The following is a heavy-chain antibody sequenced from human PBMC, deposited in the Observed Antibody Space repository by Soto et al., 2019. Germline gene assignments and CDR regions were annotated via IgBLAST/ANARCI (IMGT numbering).Heavy chain of an antibody. CDR3: ARDGGYTYGSSYGMDV. Sequence: QVQLHESGPGLVKPSGTLSLTCTVSGASVSSGDYYWSWIRQPPGKGLEWIGYIYSTGRTDYNPSLKSRVTISVDTSRNQFSLKLSSVTAADTAVYYCARDGGYTYGSSYGMDVWGHGTTVTVSS. CDR1: GASVSSGDYY. D-gene: IGHD5-18*01. J-gene: IGHJ6*02. V-gene: IGHV4-61*08. CDR2: IYSTGRT.